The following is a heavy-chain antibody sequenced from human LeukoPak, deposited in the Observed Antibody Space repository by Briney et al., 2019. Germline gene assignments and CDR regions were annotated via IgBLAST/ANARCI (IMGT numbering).Heavy chain of an antibody. CDR3: ARGCIAAAGTRSVDWFDP. Sequence: SEALSLTCAVPAGSFRGYSWSWMPQPPRKGLEWGGEVNHSVSPNYNPSLKSRVTISVDTSKNQFSLKLSSVTAADTAVYYCARGCIAAAGTRSVDWFDPWGQGTLVTVSS. D-gene: IGHD6-13*01. CDR2: VNHSVSP. CDR1: AGSFRGYS. V-gene: IGHV4-34*01. J-gene: IGHJ5*02.